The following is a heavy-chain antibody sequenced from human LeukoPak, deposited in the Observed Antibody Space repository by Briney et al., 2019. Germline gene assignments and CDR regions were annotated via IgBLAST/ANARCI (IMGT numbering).Heavy chain of an antibody. V-gene: IGHV4-39*01. CDR3: ASPNPYGSGSYQFDY. CDR2: IYYSGST. J-gene: IGHJ4*02. CDR1: GGSISSSSYY. Sequence: PSDTLSLTGTVSGGSISSSSYYWGWIRQPPGKGLEWIGRIYYSGSTYYNPSLKSRVTISVDTSKNQFSLKLSSVTAADTAVYYCASPNPYGSGSYQFDYWGQGTLVTVSS. D-gene: IGHD3-10*01.